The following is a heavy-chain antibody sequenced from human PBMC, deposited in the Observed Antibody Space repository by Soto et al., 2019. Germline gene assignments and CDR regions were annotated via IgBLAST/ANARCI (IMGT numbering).Heavy chain of an antibody. D-gene: IGHD3-22*01. CDR3: AFPDDSSGFDY. CDR2: ISGSGGST. V-gene: IGHV3-23*01. Sequence: GSLRLSCAASGFTFSSYALNWVRQAPEKGLEWVSSISGSGGSTYYTDSVKGRFTISRDNSKNTLYLQMNSLRAGDTAVYYCAFPDDSSGFDYWGQGTLVTVSS. CDR1: GFTFSSYA. J-gene: IGHJ4*02.